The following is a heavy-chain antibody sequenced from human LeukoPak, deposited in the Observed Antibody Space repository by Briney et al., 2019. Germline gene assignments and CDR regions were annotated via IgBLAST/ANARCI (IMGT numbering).Heavy chain of an antibody. CDR3: ARGYCSGGSCPFDF. CDR1: GDSISSYY. V-gene: IGHV4-59*01. J-gene: IGHJ4*02. Sequence: SETLSLTCTVSGDSISSYYWNWIRQPPGKGLEWIGYIHNSGSTNYNPSLKSRVTISMDTSANQFSLKLSSMTAADTAFYYCARGYCSGGSCPFDFWGQGALVTVSS. CDR2: IHNSGST. D-gene: IGHD2-15*01.